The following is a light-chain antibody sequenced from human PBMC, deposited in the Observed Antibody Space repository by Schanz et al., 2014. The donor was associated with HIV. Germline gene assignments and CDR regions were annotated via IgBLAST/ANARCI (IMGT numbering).Light chain of an antibody. Sequence: QSALTQPRSVSGSPGQSVTISCTGTSGDVGSYNYVSWYQQHPGKAPKLMIYDVSNRPSGVSNRFSGSKSGNTASLTISGLQAEDEADFFCCSDTRTGTLIFGGGTKLTVL. CDR3: CSDTRTGTLI. J-gene: IGLJ2*01. CDR2: DVS. V-gene: IGLV2-14*03. CDR1: SGDVGSYNY.